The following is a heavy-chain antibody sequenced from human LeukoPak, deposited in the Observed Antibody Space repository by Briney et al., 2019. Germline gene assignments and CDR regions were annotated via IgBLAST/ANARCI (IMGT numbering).Heavy chain of an antibody. J-gene: IGHJ4*02. D-gene: IGHD5-24*01. Sequence: GGSLRLSCAASGFTFSSYAMSWVPQAPVKGLEWVSAISGSGGSTYYADSVKGRFTISRDNSKNTLYLQMNSLRAEDTAVYYCARDVSVYGKDGYNRHFDYWGQGTLVTVSS. CDR1: GFTFSSYA. V-gene: IGHV3-23*01. CDR2: ISGSGGST. CDR3: ARDVSVYGKDGYNRHFDY.